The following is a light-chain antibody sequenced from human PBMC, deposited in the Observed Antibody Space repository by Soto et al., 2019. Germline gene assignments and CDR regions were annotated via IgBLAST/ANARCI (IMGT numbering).Light chain of an antibody. CDR1: STDVGGYNY. J-gene: IGLJ1*01. CDR2: EVN. CDR3: GSYTSTDTPFV. Sequence: SALTQPASVSGSPGQSIIISCTGTSTDVGGYNYVSWYQHHPGKGPKLIIYEVNNRPSGVSDRFSGSKSGNKASLTISNLEAEDESDYYCGSYTSTDTPFVFGTGTKVTVL. V-gene: IGLV2-14*01.